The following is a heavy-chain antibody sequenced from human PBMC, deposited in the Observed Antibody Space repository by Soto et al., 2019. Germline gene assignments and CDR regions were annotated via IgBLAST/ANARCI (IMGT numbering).Heavy chain of an antibody. V-gene: IGHV3-48*02. CDR1: GFTFRSYA. CDR2: ISGNSETI. J-gene: IGHJ4*02. D-gene: IGHD3-16*01. CDR3: ARAMTTYPY. Sequence: PGGSLRLSCAASGFTFRSYAMDWVRQAPGKGLDWLSYISGNSETIYYADSVKGRFTISRDNAKNSLYLQMNSLRDEDTAVYYCARAMTTYPYWGQGTLVTVSS.